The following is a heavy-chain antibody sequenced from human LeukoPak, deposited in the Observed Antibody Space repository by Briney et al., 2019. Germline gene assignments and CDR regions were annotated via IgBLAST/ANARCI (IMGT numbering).Heavy chain of an antibody. V-gene: IGHV4-4*09. CDR2: IYTSGST. CDR1: GGSISSYY. CDR3: ARQSRYYYDSSGYKDAFDI. D-gene: IGHD3-22*01. J-gene: IGHJ3*02. Sequence: SETLSLTCTVSGGSISSYYWSWMRQPPGKGLEWIGYIYTSGSTNYNPSLKSRVTISVDTSKNQFSLKLSSVTAADTAVYYCARQSRYYYDSSGYKDAFDIWGQGTMVTVSS.